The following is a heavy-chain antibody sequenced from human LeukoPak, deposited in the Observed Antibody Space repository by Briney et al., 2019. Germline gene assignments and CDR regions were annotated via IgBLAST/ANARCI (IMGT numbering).Heavy chain of an antibody. CDR1: GFTFSSYA. D-gene: IGHD3-16*01. J-gene: IGHJ4*02. V-gene: IGHV3-64*01. Sequence: GGSLRLSCAVSGFTFSSYAMHWVRQAPGKGLEYVSAISSNGDSAYYAHSVKGRFTISRDNSKNTLYLQMGSLRVEDMAVYYCARGEAWGNLDYWGQGTLVTVSS. CDR2: ISSNGDSA. CDR3: ARGEAWGNLDY.